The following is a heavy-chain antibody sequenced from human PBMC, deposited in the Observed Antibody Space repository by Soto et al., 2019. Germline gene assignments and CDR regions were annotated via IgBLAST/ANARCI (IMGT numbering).Heavy chain of an antibody. CDR2: ISSSSSTI. CDR1: VFTFISYS. D-gene: IGHD6-19*01. CDR3: ERCMYRSGWREY. Sequence: GGSXRLSGSSSVFTFISYSSNGFRQAPGKGLEWVSYISSSSSTIYYADSVKGRFTISRDNAKNSLYLQMNSLRDEDTAVYYCERCMYRSGWREYWGQGTLVKVYS. V-gene: IGHV3-48*02. J-gene: IGHJ4*02.